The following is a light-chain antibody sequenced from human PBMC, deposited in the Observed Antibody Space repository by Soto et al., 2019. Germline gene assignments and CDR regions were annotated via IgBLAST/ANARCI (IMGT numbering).Light chain of an antibody. J-gene: IGLJ1*01. Sequence: QSALTQPRSGSGSPGQAVTISCTGTSSDVGRYKFVSWYQQHPGKAPKLMIYDASKRPAGVPDRFSGSKSGNTASLTISGLQAEDESYYYCCSHAGSSVVFGTGTKVTVL. CDR1: SSDVGRYKF. CDR3: CSHAGSSVV. V-gene: IGLV2-11*01. CDR2: DAS.